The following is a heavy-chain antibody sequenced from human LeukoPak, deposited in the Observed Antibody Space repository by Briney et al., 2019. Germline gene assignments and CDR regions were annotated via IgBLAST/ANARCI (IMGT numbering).Heavy chain of an antibody. D-gene: IGHD6-6*01. CDR1: GGSFSGYY. Sequence: SETLSLTCAVYGGSFSGYYWSWIRQPPGKGLEWIGEINHSGSTNYNPSLKSRVTISVDTSKNRFSLKLSSVTAADTAVYYCARGRRPHSDFDYWGQGTLVTVSS. CDR2: INHSGST. J-gene: IGHJ4*02. CDR3: ARGRRPHSDFDY. V-gene: IGHV4-34*01.